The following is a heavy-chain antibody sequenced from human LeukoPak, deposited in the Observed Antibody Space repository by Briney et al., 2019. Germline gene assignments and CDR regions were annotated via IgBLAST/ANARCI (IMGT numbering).Heavy chain of an antibody. CDR2: INDSGST. V-gene: IGHV4-34*01. CDR3: AFSITMVRGVIKKDRPFDY. CDR1: GASVGGSY. D-gene: IGHD3-10*01. Sequence: SETVSLTCAVYGASVGGSYWSWIRQQRGKGRGCIVEINDSGSTNYNPSLKSRVTISVDTSKNQSSLKLSSVTAADTAVYYCAFSITMVRGVIKKDRPFDYWGQGTLVTVSS. J-gene: IGHJ4*02.